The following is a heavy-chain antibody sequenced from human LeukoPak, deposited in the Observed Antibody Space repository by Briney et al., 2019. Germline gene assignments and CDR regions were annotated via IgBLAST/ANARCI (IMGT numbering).Heavy chain of an antibody. J-gene: IGHJ6*03. CDR1: GGSISSYY. CDR3: ARVNRNDYDSSGYYSSYYYYYMDV. D-gene: IGHD3-22*01. Sequence: SSETLSLTCTVSGGSISSYYWSWIRQPAGKGLEWTGRIYTSGSTNYNPSLKSRVTMSVDTSKNQFSLKLSSVTAADTAVYYCARVNRNDYDSSGYYSSYYYYYMDVWGKGTTVTVSS. CDR2: IYTSGST. V-gene: IGHV4-4*07.